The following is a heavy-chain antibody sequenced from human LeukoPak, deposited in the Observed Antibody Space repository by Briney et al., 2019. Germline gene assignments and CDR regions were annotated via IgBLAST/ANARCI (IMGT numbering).Heavy chain of an antibody. CDR1: GYTFTSYD. Sequence: GASVKVSCKASGYTFTSYDINWVRQATGQGLEWMGWMSPNSGNTGYAQKFQGRVTMTRNTSISTAYMELSSLRSEDTAVYYCARGLGYCSSTSCRKPFDYWGQGTLVTVSS. CDR2: MSPNSGNT. CDR3: ARGLGYCSSTSCRKPFDY. D-gene: IGHD2-2*01. V-gene: IGHV1-8*01. J-gene: IGHJ4*02.